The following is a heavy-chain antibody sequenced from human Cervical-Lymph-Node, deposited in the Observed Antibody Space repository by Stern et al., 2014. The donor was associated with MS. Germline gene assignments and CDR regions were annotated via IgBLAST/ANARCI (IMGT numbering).Heavy chain of an antibody. CDR3: TTDQGVTYLPLFAY. D-gene: IGHD2-21*02. CDR2: IKSKTDGGTT. J-gene: IGHJ4*02. Sequence: MQLVQSGGGLVKPGGSLRLSCAASGFTFSKAWMSWVRQAPGKGLEWVVRIKSKTDGGTTDYAAPVKGRFTISRDDSKNTLYLHMNSLKTEDPAVYYCTTDQGVTYLPLFAYWGQGTLVTVSS. CDR1: GFTFSKAW. V-gene: IGHV3-15*01.